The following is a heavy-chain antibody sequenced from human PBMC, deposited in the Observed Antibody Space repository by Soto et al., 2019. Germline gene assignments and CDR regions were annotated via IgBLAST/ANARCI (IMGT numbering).Heavy chain of an antibody. V-gene: IGHV1-18*01. CDR2: ISAYNGNT. CDR1: GYTFTSYG. Sequence: ASVKVSCKASGYTFTSYGISWVRQAPGQGLEWMGWISAYNGNTNYAQKLQGRVTMTTDTSTSTAYMELRSLRSDDTAVYYCARGAPLDIVVVVAATTDFDYWGQGTLVTVSS. J-gene: IGHJ4*02. D-gene: IGHD2-15*01. CDR3: ARGAPLDIVVVVAATTDFDY.